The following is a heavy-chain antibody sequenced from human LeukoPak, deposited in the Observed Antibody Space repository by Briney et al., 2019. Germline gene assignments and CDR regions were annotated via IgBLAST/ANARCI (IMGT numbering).Heavy chain of an antibody. CDR3: TTDPAIVVIAAAGAVGVY. CDR2: IKSKTDGGTT. Sequence: PGGSLRLSCAASGFTFSNAWMSWVRQAPGKGLEWVGRIKSKTDGGTTDYAAPVKGRFTISRDDSKNTLYLQMNSLKTEDTAVYYCTTDPAIVVIAAAGAVGVYWGQGTLVTVSS. V-gene: IGHV3-15*01. J-gene: IGHJ4*02. CDR1: GFTFSNAW. D-gene: IGHD6-13*01.